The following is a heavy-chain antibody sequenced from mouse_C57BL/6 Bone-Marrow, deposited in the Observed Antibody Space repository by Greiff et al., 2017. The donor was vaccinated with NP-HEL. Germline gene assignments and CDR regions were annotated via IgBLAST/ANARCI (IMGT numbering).Heavy chain of an antibody. J-gene: IGHJ4*01. Sequence: EVQLQQSGAELVRPGASVKLSCTASGFNIKDDYMHWVKQRPEQGLEWIGWIDPENGDTEYASKFQGKATITADTSSNTAYLQLSSLTSEDTAVYYCSYYSNPQDMGYWGQGTSVTVSS. CDR2: IDPENGDT. D-gene: IGHD2-5*01. V-gene: IGHV14-4*01. CDR1: GFNIKDDY. CDR3: SYYSNPQDMGY.